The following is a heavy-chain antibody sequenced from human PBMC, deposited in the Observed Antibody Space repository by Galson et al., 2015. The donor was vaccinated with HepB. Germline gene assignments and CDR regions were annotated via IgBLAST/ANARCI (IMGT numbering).Heavy chain of an antibody. CDR3: ARTDIVVVPAAAHFDY. D-gene: IGHD2-2*01. J-gene: IGHJ4*02. CDR2: ISYDGSNK. Sequence: SLRLSCAASGFTFSSYAMHWVRQAPGKGLEWVAVISYDGSNKYYADSVKGRFTISRDNSKNTLYLQMNSLRAEDTAVYYCARTDIVVVPAAAHFDYWGQGTLVTVSS. CDR1: GFTFSSYA. V-gene: IGHV3-30*04.